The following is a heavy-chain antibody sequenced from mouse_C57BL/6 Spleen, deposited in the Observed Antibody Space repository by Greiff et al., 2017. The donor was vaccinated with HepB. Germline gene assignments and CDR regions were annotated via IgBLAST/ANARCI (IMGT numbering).Heavy chain of an antibody. D-gene: IGHD2-4*01. CDR3: ASEGLSAMDY. Sequence: VQLQQSGAELVRPGASVKLSCKASGYTFTDYYINWVKQRPGQGLEWIARIYPGSGNTYYNEKFKGKATLTAEKSSSTAYMQLSSLTSEDSAVYFCASEGLSAMDYWGQGTSVTVSS. V-gene: IGHV1-76*01. J-gene: IGHJ4*01. CDR2: IYPGSGNT. CDR1: GYTFTDYY.